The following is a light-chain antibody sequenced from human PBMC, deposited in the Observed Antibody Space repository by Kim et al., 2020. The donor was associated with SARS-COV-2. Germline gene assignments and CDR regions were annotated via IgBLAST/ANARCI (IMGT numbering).Light chain of an antibody. V-gene: IGLV3-1*01. Sequence: SYELTQPPSVSVSPGQTASITCSGDKLGDKYACWYQQKPGQSPLLVIYQDSKRPSGIPERFSGSNSGNTATLTISGTQAMDEADYYCQAWDSSIRVFGGGTQLTVL. J-gene: IGLJ2*01. CDR1: KLGDKY. CDR3: QAWDSSIRV. CDR2: QDS.